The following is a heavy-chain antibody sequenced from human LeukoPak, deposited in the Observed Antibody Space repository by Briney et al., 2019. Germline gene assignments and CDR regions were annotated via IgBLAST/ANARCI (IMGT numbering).Heavy chain of an antibody. J-gene: IGHJ3*02. CDR2: ISGSGGST. CDR1: GFTFSSSA. CDR3: AKDNRREYDFWSANAFDI. D-gene: IGHD3-3*01. Sequence: GGSLRLSCAASGFTFSSSAMSWVRQAPGKGLEWVSAISGSGGSTYYADSVKGRFTISRDNSKNTLYLQMNSLRAEDTAVYYCAKDNRREYDFWSANAFDIWGQGTTVTVSS. V-gene: IGHV3-23*01.